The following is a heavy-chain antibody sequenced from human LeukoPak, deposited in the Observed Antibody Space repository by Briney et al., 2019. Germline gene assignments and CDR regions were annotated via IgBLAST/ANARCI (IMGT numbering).Heavy chain of an antibody. V-gene: IGHV4-59*01. CDR2: IYYSGST. CDR3: ARGGYSSGWFYDC. CDR1: GASISSYY. D-gene: IGHD6-19*01. Sequence: PSETLSLTCTVSGASISSYYWSWIRQPPGKGLEWIGYIYYSGSTNYNPSLKSRVTISVDTSKNQFSLKLSSVTAADTAVYYCARGGYSSGWFYDCWGQGTLVTVSS. J-gene: IGHJ4*02.